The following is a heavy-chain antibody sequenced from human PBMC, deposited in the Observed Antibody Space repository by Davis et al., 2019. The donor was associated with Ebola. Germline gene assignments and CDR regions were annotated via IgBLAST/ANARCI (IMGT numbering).Heavy chain of an antibody. CDR1: TFTFKNDW. V-gene: IGHV3-74*01. CDR3: ARENDFWSNFYARAFVH. J-gene: IGHJ4*02. D-gene: IGHD3-3*01. CDR2: INGDGTSR. Sequence: PGGSLRLSCEASTFTFKNDWMHWVRQSPGKGLVWVARINGDGTSRSYAESVKGRFTISRDNAKKTLTLEMDSLKVEDTAMYYCARENDFWSNFYARAFVHWGQGTLVTVSS.